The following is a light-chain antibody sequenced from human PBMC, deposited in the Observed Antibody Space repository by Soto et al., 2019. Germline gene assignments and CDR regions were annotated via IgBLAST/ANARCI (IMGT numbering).Light chain of an antibody. Sequence: QSVLTQPASVSGSPGQSITISCTGTSSDVGGYNYVSWYQQHPDKAPKLMIYDVGTRPSGVSHRFSGSKSGNTASLTISGLQAEDEADYYCSSYTSSRTVVFGGGTKVTVL. CDR3: SSYTSSRTVV. J-gene: IGLJ2*01. V-gene: IGLV2-14*01. CDR2: DVG. CDR1: SSDVGGYNY.